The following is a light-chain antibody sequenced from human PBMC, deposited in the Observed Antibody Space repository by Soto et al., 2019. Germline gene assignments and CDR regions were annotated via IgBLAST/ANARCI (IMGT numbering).Light chain of an antibody. CDR1: TSNIGAGFD. J-gene: IGLJ3*02. Sequence: QSVLTQPPSVSGAPGQRVTISCIGTTSNIGAGFDVHWCQQFPGTAPKLLIYGGTTRPSGVPDRFSGSQSGTSASLAITGLQPGDEADYYCQSYDSSLSGAWVFGGGTKVTVL. V-gene: IGLV1-40*01. CDR3: QSYDSSLSGAWV. CDR2: GGT.